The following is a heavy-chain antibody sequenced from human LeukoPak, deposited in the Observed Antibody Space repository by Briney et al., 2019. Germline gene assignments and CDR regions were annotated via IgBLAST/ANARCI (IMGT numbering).Heavy chain of an antibody. CDR1: GFTFSSYS. J-gene: IGHJ4*02. CDR2: ISSSSSYI. CDR3: ARDQERNAVAGTLGY. Sequence: GGSLRLSCAASGFTFSSYSINWVRQAPGKGLEWVSSISSSSSYIYYADSVKGRFTISRDNAKNSLYLQMNSLRAEDTAVYYCARDQERNAVAGTLGYWGQGTLVTVSS. D-gene: IGHD6-19*01. V-gene: IGHV3-21*01.